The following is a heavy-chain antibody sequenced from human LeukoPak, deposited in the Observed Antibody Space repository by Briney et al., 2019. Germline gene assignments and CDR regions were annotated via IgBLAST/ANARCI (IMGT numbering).Heavy chain of an antibody. D-gene: IGHD3-10*01. V-gene: IGHV1-18*04. J-gene: IGHJ6*04. CDR2: ISAYNGNT. Sequence: GASVKVSCKASGYTFTSYGISWVRQAPGQGLEWMGWISAYNGNTNYAQTLQGRVTMTTDTSTSTAYMELRSLRSDDTAVYYCARDPPPLLWFGELSPYYYGMDVWGKGTTVTVSS. CDR1: GYTFTSYG. CDR3: ARDPPPLLWFGELSPYYYGMDV.